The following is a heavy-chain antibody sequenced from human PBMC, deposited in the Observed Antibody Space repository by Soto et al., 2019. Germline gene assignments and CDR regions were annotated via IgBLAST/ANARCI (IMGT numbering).Heavy chain of an antibody. CDR2: MNPNSGNT. V-gene: IGHV1-8*01. J-gene: IGHJ6*02. CDR3: ARDPAYDFWSGYYSYYYYGMDV. CDR1: GYTFTNYD. Sequence: ASVKVSCKASGYTFTNYDINWVRQATGQGPEWMGWMNPNSGNTGYAQKFQGRVTMTRNTSISTAYMELSGLRSDDTAVYYCARDPAYDFWSGYYSYYYYGMDVWGQGTTVTVSS. D-gene: IGHD3-3*01.